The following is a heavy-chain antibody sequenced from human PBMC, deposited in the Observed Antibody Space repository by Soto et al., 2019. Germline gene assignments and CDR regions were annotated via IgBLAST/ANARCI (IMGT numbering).Heavy chain of an antibody. J-gene: IGHJ4*02. CDR1: GFTFSSYG. CDR2: ISGGGDTT. Sequence: EVQLLESGGGLVQPGGSLRLTCAASGFTFSSYGISWIRLSPGKGLEWVSDISGGGDTTYYTPSVKGRFTISRDDFRNTLYLQMNSLRTEDTAIYYCAKLRDFVVLPAGILDYWGPGTLVTVSS. D-gene: IGHD2-8*01. V-gene: IGHV3-23*01. CDR3: AKLRDFVVLPAGILDY.